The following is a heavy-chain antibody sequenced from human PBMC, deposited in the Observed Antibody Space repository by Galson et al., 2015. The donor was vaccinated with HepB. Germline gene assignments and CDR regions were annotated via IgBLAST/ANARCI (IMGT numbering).Heavy chain of an antibody. D-gene: IGHD2-15*01. J-gene: IGHJ4*02. Sequence: SLRLSCAASGFTFNNASMNWVRQAPGKGLEWVGRIKSKTDGGTTDDAAPVKGRFTISRDDSKNTLYLQMNSLKTEDTAVYYCTTGVVVVAGLLRDYWGQGTLGTVSS. V-gene: IGHV3-15*07. CDR3: TTGVVVVAGLLRDY. CDR1: GFTFNNAS. CDR2: IKSKTDGGTT.